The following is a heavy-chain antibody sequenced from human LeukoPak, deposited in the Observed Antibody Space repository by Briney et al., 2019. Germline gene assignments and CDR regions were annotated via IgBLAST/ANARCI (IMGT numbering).Heavy chain of an antibody. CDR1: GFTFSSYS. D-gene: IGHD4-23*01. CDR2: ITSSSTTTI. V-gene: IGHV3-48*04. J-gene: IGHJ4*02. CDR3: ARAIDYGGLAIYFDY. Sequence: GGSLRLSCAASGFTFSSYSMNWVRQAPGKGLEWVSYITSSSTTTIYYADSVKGRFTISRDNAKNSLYLQMNSLRAEDTAVYYCARAIDYGGLAIYFDYWGQGTLVTVSS.